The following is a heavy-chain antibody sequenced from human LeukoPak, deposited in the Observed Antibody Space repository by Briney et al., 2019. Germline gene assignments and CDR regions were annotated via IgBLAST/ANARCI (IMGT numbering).Heavy chain of an antibody. J-gene: IGHJ3*02. CDR2: IYYSGST. D-gene: IGHD6-19*01. CDR3: ARPNTIAVAGVGAFDI. V-gene: IGHV4-59*08. CDR1: GGSISSYY. Sequence: PSETLSLTGTVSGGSISSYYWSWIRQPPGKGLEWIGYIYYSGSTNYNPSLKSRVTISVDTSKNQFSLKLSSVTDADTAVYYCARPNTIAVAGVGAFDIWGQGTMVTVSS.